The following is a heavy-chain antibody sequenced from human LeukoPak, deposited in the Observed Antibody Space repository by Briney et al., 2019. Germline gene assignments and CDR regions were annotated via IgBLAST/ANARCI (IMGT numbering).Heavy chain of an antibody. D-gene: IGHD3-22*01. CDR2: INPNSGDT. J-gene: IGHJ4*02. Sequence: ASVKVSCKASGYTFTAYYLHWVRQAPGQGLEWMGWINPNSGDTSYAQKFQGRVTMTRDTSISTAYMELSRLTSDDTAVYYCARGSRDDSHGYYYTYYFDYWGQGTLVTVSS. CDR1: GYTFTAYY. V-gene: IGHV1-2*02. CDR3: ARGSRDDSHGYYYTYYFDY.